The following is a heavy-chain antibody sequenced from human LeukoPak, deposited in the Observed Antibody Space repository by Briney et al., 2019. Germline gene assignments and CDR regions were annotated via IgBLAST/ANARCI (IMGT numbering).Heavy chain of an antibody. D-gene: IGHD3-10*01. CDR2: INHSGST. CDR3: ARGVGRGHYYGMDV. Sequence: TSQTLSLTCAVYGGAFSGYYWSWSRQPPGKGLEWIGEINHSGSTNYNPSLKSRVTISVDTSKNQFSLKLSSVTAADTAVYYCARGVGRGHYYGMDVWGQGTTVTVSS. CDR1: GGAFSGYY. J-gene: IGHJ6*02. V-gene: IGHV4-34*01.